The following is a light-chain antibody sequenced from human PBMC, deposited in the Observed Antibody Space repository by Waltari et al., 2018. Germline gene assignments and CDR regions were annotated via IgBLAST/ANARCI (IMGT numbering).Light chain of an antibody. V-gene: IGKV4-1*01. Sequence: DIVMTQSPDSLAVSLGARATIPCKSSQTVLYSDTNKNYLAWYQQKPGQSPKLLIYWASTRQSWVPDRFSGSGSGTDFTLTVSSQQAEDVAVYYCQQYYTTPYTFGQGTKLEIK. CDR1: QTVLYSDTNKNY. CDR2: WAS. CDR3: QQYYTTPYT. J-gene: IGKJ2*01.